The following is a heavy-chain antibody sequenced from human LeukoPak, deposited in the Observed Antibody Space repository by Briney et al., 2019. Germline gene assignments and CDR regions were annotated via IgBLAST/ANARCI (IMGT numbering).Heavy chain of an antibody. CDR2: ISSSSSYI. CDR1: GFTFSSYS. V-gene: IGHV3-21*01. D-gene: IGHD4-17*01. Sequence: GRSLRLSCAASGFTFSSYSMNWVRQAPGKGLEWVSSISSSSSYIYYADSVKGRFTISRDNAKNSLYLQMNSLRAEDTAVYYCARALDYGDYRDYFDYWGQGTLVTVSS. CDR3: ARALDYGDYRDYFDY. J-gene: IGHJ4*02.